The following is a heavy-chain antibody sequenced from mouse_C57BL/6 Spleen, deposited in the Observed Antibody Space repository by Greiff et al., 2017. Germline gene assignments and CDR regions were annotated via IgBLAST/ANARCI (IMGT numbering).Heavy chain of an antibody. V-gene: IGHV1-7*01. D-gene: IGHD2-5*01. CDR3: ASRSNLVYFDF. J-gene: IGHJ2*01. Sequence: VQLQESGAELAKPGASVKLSCKASGYTFTSYWMHWVKQRPGQGLEWIGYINPSSGYTKYNQKFKDKATLTVDTSSSTASMQLSSLTSEDYAVYDGASRSNLVYFDFWGQGTTLTFSS. CDR1: GYTFTSYW. CDR2: INPSSGYT.